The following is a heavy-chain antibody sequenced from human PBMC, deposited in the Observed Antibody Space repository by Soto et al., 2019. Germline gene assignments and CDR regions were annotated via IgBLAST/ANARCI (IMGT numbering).Heavy chain of an antibody. J-gene: IGHJ4*02. Sequence: SGPTLVNPTQTLTLTCTFSGFSLNTDGLNVGWIRQPPGKALEWLALIYWDDDTRYNPSLKTRLTITKDTSKNQVVLTMTNLDPIDTATYCGAHREYSYAYAFDDWGQGKLVTV. CDR2: IYWDDDT. V-gene: IGHV2-5*02. CDR1: GFSLNTDGLN. D-gene: IGHD3-16*01. CDR3: AHREYSYAYAFDD.